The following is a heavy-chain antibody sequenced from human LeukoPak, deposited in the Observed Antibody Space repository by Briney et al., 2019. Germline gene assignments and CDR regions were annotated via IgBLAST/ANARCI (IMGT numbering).Heavy chain of an antibody. CDR1: GFTFSSYA. V-gene: IGHV3-23*01. D-gene: IGHD6-19*01. Sequence: GGSLRLSCAAYGFTFSSYAMSWVRQAPGKGLEWVSVISGSGGSTFYADSVKGRFTISRDNSKNTLYLQMNSLRAEDTAVHYCAKGLSGSSGWYYFDYLGKGALVSVSS. CDR3: AKGLSGSSGWYYFDY. J-gene: IGHJ4*02. CDR2: ISGSGGST.